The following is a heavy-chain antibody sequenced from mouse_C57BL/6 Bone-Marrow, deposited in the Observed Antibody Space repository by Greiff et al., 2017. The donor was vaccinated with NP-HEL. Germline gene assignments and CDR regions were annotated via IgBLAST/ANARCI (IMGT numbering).Heavy chain of an antibody. D-gene: IGHD2-4*01. J-gene: IGHJ2*01. CDR2: ISSGSSTI. Sequence: EVKLMESGGGLVKPGGSLKLSCAASGFTFSDYGMHWVRQAPEKGLEWVAYISSGSSTIYYADTVKGRFTISRDNAKNTLFLQMTSLRSEDTAMYYCARKRLRRVYFDYWGQGTTLTVSS. CDR1: GFTFSDYG. V-gene: IGHV5-17*01. CDR3: ARKRLRRVYFDY.